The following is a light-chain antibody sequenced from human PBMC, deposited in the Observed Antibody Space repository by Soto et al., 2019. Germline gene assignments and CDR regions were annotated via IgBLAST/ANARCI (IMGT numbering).Light chain of an antibody. CDR1: QGITSW. Sequence: DIQMTQSPSSVSASVGDRVTITCRASQGITSWLVWYQQKPGKAPKLLIYDASNLETGVPSRFSGSGSGTDFTFTISSLQPEDIATYYCQQYDNLPLTFGGGTKVDVK. J-gene: IGKJ4*01. CDR3: QQYDNLPLT. V-gene: IGKV1-33*01. CDR2: DAS.